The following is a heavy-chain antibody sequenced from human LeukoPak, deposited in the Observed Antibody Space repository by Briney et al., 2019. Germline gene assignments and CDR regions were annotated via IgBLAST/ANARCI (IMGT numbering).Heavy chain of an antibody. V-gene: IGHV1-18*01. J-gene: IGHJ4*02. CDR1: GYTFTSYG. Sequence: ASVKVSCKASGYTFTSYGISWVRQAPGQGLEWMGWISAYNGNTNYAQELQGRVTMTTDTSTSTAYMELRSLRSDDTAVYYCASAPATFSGSYHYYFDYWGQGTLVTVSS. CDR2: ISAYNGNT. D-gene: IGHD1-26*01. CDR3: ASAPATFSGSYHYYFDY.